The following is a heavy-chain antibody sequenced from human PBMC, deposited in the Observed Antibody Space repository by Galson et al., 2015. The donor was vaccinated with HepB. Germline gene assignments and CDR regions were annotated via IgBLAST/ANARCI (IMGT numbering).Heavy chain of an antibody. V-gene: IGHV6-1*01. J-gene: IGHJ3*02. D-gene: IGHD1-26*01. CDR3: AREADRYSGSYYVPHDAFDI. CDR2: TYYRSKWYN. Sequence: CAISGDSVSSNSAAWNWIRQSPSRGLEWLGRTYYRSKWYNDYAVSVKSRITINPDTSKNQFSLQLNSVTPEDTAVYYCAREADRYSGSYYVPHDAFDIWGQGTMVTVSS. CDR1: GDSVSSNSAA.